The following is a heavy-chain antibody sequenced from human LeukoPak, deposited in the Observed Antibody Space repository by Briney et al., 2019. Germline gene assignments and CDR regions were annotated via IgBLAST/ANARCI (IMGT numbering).Heavy chain of an antibody. Sequence: GGSLRLSCAASGFTFSNVWMNWVRQAPGKGLEWVGRIRSKTHGEAIDYAAPVRGRFTISRDDSKNTLYLQMNSLRAEDTALYHCARNNGMDVWGQGTTVIVSS. CDR1: GFTFSNVW. J-gene: IGHJ6*02. CDR2: IRSKTHGEAI. CDR3: ARNNGMDV. V-gene: IGHV3-15*07.